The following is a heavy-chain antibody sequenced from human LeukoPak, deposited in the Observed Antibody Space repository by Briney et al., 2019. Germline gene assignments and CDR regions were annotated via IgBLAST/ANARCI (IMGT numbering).Heavy chain of an antibody. D-gene: IGHD1-7*01. J-gene: IGHJ3*02. CDR2: ISYDGSNK. V-gene: IGHV3-30-3*01. CDR1: GFTFSSYA. Sequence: GGSLRLSCAASGFTFSSYAMHWVRQAPGKGLEWVAVISYDGSNKYYADSVKGRFTISRDNSKNTLYLQMNSLRAEGTAVYYCARTPNYSAAFDIWGQGTMVTVSS. CDR3: ARTPNYSAAFDI.